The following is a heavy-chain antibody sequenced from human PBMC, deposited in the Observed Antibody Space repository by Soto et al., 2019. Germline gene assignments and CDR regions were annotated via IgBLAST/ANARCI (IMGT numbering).Heavy chain of an antibody. CDR1: GFACSIYS. CDR3: ARSVEVHFDY. V-gene: IGHV3-48*02. D-gene: IGHD6-19*01. J-gene: IGHJ4*02. Sequence: VQLGESWGGLVQPGGALRLTCVASGFACSIYSMNWVRHATGKGLEWSSYITRDTNTIKYADFVKGRFTISRDNAKNLVYLQMNSLRDEDTAVYFCARSVEVHFDYWGQGTVVTVSS. CDR2: ITRDTNTI.